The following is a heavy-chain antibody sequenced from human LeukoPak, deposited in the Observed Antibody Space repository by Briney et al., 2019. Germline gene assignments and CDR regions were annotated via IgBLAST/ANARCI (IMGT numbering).Heavy chain of an antibody. Sequence: PGRSLRLSCAASGFTFSSYAMHWVRQAPGKGLEWVAVISYDGSNKYYADSVKGRFTISRDNSKNTLYLQMNSLRAEDTAVYYCAKPETTSKSGSSFGGYYYYYGMDVWGQGTTVTVSS. J-gene: IGHJ6*02. CDR3: AKPETTSKSGSSFGGYYYYYGMDV. CDR2: ISYDGSNK. D-gene: IGHD1-26*01. V-gene: IGHV3-30-3*02. CDR1: GFTFSSYA.